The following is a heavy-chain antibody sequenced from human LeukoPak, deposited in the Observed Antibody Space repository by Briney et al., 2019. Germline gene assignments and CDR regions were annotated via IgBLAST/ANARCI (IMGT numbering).Heavy chain of an antibody. CDR1: GFTVSSNS. V-gene: IGHV3-23*01. J-gene: IGHJ6*03. CDR2: ISGSGGST. Sequence: PGGSLRLSCTVSGFTVSSNSMSWVRQAPGKGLEWVSAISGSGGSTYYADSVKGRFTISRDNSKNTLYLQMNSLRAEDTAVYYCAKDIGYYGSGSFNYYYYMDVWGKGTTVTVSS. CDR3: AKDIGYYGSGSFNYYYYMDV. D-gene: IGHD3-10*01.